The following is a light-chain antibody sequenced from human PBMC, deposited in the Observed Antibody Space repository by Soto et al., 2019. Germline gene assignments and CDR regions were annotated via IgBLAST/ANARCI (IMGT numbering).Light chain of an antibody. CDR3: QQYVHWPPGA. CDR1: QSVRSTF. J-gene: IGKJ1*01. Sequence: VLPQSPDTLSLSPGDRATLSCRASQSVRSTFLAWYQQKPGQAPRLLIYGASNRAAGIPERFSGSASGTEFTLTISRLEPDDSAVYYCQQYVHWPPGAFGQGTTVEIK. V-gene: IGKV3-20*01. CDR2: GAS.